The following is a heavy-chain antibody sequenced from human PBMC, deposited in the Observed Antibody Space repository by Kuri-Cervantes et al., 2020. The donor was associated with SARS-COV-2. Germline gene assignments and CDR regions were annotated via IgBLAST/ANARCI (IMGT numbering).Heavy chain of an antibody. CDR2: VRRDGSNY. J-gene: IGHJ6*02. CDR3: ARADLTYYYGSGSYGAGMDV. Sequence: GGSLRLSCAASGFSFSYYGMHWVRQAPGKGLEWVGFVRRDGSNYYYADSVKGRFTISRDNSKNSLYLEMNSLRAEDTAVYYCARADLTYYYGSGSYGAGMDVWGQGTTVTVSS. V-gene: IGHV3-30*02. CDR1: GFSFSYYG. D-gene: IGHD3-10*01.